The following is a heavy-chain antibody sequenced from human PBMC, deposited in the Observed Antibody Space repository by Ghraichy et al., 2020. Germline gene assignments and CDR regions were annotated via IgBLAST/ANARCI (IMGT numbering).Heavy chain of an antibody. CDR1: GFSFSTYS. CDR3: ARARLPAALWGTDYYYHYGMDI. Sequence: GTLHISCAASGFSFSTYSMNWVRQAPGKRLEWVSSISSSSSYIQYADSVKGRFTISRDNAKSSLYLQMNSMRAEDTAMYYCARARLPAALWGTDYYYHYGMDIWGEGTPVSVSS. V-gene: IGHV3-21*01. D-gene: IGHD2-2*01. CDR2: ISSSSSYI. J-gene: IGHJ6*02.